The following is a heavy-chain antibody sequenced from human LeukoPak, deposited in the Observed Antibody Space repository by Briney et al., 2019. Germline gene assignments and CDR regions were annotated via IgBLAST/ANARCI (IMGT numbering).Heavy chain of an antibody. D-gene: IGHD5-18*01. J-gene: IGHJ4*02. Sequence: GGPLRLSCAASGFTFRTYVMNWVRQSPGKGLEWVSSISSSSDYIYYADSVKGRFTISRDNAKKSLYLQMNSLRAEDTAVYYCARGDTSLVTADYWGQGTLVTVSS. CDR1: GFTFRTYV. CDR2: ISSSSDYI. CDR3: ARGDTSLVTADY. V-gene: IGHV3-21*01.